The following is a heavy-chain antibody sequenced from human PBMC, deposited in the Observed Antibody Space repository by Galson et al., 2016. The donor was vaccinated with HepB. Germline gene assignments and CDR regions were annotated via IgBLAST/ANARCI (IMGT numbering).Heavy chain of an antibody. D-gene: IGHD3-10*01. CDR2: ISSSSNSI. J-gene: IGHJ6*02. CDR1: GFTFSSYN. CDR3: ARAWGRGRYYYSSGNLNLVGGLDV. Sequence: SLRLSCAASGFTFSSYNMNWVRQAPGKGLEWVSSISSSSNSIYDAESVKGRFTISRDNAKNSLFLQMNSLRAEDTAVYYCARAWGRGRYYYSSGNLNLVGGLDVWGQGTTISVSS. V-gene: IGHV3-21*01.